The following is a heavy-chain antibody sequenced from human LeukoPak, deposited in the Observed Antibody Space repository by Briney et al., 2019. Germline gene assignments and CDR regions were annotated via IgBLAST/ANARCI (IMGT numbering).Heavy chain of an antibody. CDR1: GGSISSTNYY. V-gene: IGHV4-39*07. CDR2: IYYSGST. CDR3: ARVDYSKPPAAFDP. Sequence: PSETLSLTCTVSGGSISSTNYYWGWIRQPPGKGLEWIGSIYYSGSTYYNPSLKSRVTISVDTSKNQFSLKLSSVTAADTAVYYCARVDYSKPPAAFDPWGQGTLVTVSS. D-gene: IGHD4-11*01. J-gene: IGHJ5*02.